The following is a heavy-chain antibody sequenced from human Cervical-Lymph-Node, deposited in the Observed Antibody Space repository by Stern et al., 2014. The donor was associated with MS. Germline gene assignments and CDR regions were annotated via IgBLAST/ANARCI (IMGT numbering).Heavy chain of an antibody. CDR2: INHSGST. D-gene: IGHD2-2*01. CDR3: ARDSNRPRGLGHCTTTSCYTDRWFDP. CDR1: GGSFSGFY. V-gene: IGHV4-34*01. Sequence: QVQLQQWGAGLLKPSETLSLTCAVYGGSFSGFYFNWIRQAPGKGLEWIGEINHSGSTNYSAALKSRVTMAIEPSKKQFSLNLSLVTAADTAVYYCARDSNRPRGLGHCTTTSCYTDRWFDPWGQGTLVIVSS. J-gene: IGHJ5*02.